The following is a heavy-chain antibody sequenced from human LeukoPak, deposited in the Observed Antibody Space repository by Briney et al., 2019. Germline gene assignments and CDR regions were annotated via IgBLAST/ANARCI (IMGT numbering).Heavy chain of an antibody. D-gene: IGHD6-19*01. V-gene: IGHV3-48*04. CDR3: ARVLAVAAIDY. CDR2: ISSSGRTI. CDR1: GFTFSSYS. J-gene: IGHJ4*02. Sequence: GGSLRLPCAASGFTFSSYSMNWVRQAPGKGLEWVSYISSSGRTIYYADSVRGRLTISRDNAKNSLYLQMNSLRAEDTAVYYCARVLAVAAIDYWGQGTLVTVSS.